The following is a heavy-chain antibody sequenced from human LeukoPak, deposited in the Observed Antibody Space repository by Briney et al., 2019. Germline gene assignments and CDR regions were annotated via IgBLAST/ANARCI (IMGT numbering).Heavy chain of an antibody. V-gene: IGHV6-1*01. J-gene: IGHJ4*02. D-gene: IGHD1-14*01. CDR1: GDSFSSNRTA. Sequence: SQTLSLTCVISGDSFSSNRTAWHWIRQSPSGGLEWLGRTYYRSKLYNEYAVSVEGRITITPDTSKNHFSLQLNSVTPEDTALYYCARGPGGFDYWGQGALVTVSS. CDR2: TYYRSKLYN. CDR3: ARGPGGFDY.